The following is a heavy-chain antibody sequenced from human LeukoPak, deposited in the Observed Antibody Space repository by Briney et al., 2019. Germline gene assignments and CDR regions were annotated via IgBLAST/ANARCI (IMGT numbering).Heavy chain of an antibody. V-gene: IGHV4-38-2*02. Sequence: PSETLSLTCSVSGYSISSGYYWGWIRQSPEKGLEWIGSIYHSGTTYYNPSLKGRVSISVDTSKNQFSLKVTSVTAADTAVYYCARVRREGLFWGQGAPVTVSS. D-gene: IGHD3/OR15-3a*01. J-gene: IGHJ4*02. CDR3: ARVRREGLF. CDR2: IYHSGTT. CDR1: GYSISSGYY.